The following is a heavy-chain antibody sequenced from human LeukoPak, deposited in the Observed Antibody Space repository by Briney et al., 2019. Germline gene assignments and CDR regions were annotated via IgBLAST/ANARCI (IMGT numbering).Heavy chain of an antibody. J-gene: IGHJ3*01. CDR1: GFTFRSYS. D-gene: IGHD2-2*01. Sequence: GGSLRLSCAASGFTFRSYSMHWVRHTPGKGLVWVSRINSDGSRTSYADSVKGRFTISRDNAQNSIYLQVNSLRADDTAVYYCVREVPGIMVAFDLWGQGTMLSVSS. CDR2: INSDGSRT. CDR3: VREVPGIMVAFDL. V-gene: IGHV3-74*01.